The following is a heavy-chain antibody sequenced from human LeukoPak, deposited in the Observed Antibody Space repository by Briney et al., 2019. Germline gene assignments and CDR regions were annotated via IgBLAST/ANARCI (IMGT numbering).Heavy chain of an antibody. CDR1: GGSISSSNW. J-gene: IGHJ4*02. Sequence: SGTLSLTCAVSGGSISSSNWWSWVRQPPGKGLEWIGEIYHSGSTNYNPSLKSRVTISVDTSKNQFSLKLSSVTAADTAVYYCASIAGGVAGTVDYWGQGTLVTVSS. V-gene: IGHV4-4*02. CDR2: IYHSGST. CDR3: ASIAGGVAGTVDY. D-gene: IGHD6-19*01.